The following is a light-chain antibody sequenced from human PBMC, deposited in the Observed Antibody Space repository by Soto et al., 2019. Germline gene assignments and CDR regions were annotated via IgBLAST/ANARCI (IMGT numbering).Light chain of an antibody. CDR1: SSDVGGYNY. V-gene: IGLV2-14*01. Sequence: QSALTQPASVSGSPGQSITISCTGTSSDVGGYNYVSWYQQHPGKAPKLMIYEVSNRPSRVSNRFSGSKSGNTDSLTISGLQAEDEADYYCSSYTRSSTSYVFGTGTKLTV. CDR2: EVS. CDR3: SSYTRSSTSYV. J-gene: IGLJ1*01.